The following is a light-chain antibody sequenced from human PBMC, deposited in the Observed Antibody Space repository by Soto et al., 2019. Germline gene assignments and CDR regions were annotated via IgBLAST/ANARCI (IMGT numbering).Light chain of an antibody. CDR3: QQSYSTPQT. J-gene: IGKJ1*01. Sequence: DLQMTQSPSSLSASVGDRVTITCRASQSISSYLNWYQQKPGKAPKXXIYAASSLQSGVPSRFSGRGSGTDFTLTISSRQHADFATYYCQQSYSTPQTFGQGTKVDIK. CDR2: AAS. CDR1: QSISSY. V-gene: IGKV1-39*01.